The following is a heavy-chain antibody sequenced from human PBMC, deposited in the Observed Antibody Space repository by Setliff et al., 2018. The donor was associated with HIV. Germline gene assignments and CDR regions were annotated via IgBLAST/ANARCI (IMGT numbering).Heavy chain of an antibody. J-gene: IGHJ3*02. V-gene: IGHV1-18*01. CDR2: ISPYNGNT. Sequence: ASVKVSCKASGYSFARYDITWVRQAPGQGLEWMGWISPYNGNTNYAQKLQGRVTMTTDTSTSTAYMELRSLRSDDTAVYYCATKVYCTNGVCLDAFDMWGQGTRVTVSS. D-gene: IGHD2-8*01. CDR3: ATKVYCTNGVCLDAFDM. CDR1: GYSFARYD.